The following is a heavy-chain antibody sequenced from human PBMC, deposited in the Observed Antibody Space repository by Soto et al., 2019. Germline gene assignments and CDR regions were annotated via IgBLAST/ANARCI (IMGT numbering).Heavy chain of an antibody. V-gene: IGHV4-61*01. CDR3: ARVGRVLEWSPGWIDP. CDR1: AGSVSSSRYF. CDR2: IFYSGST. J-gene: IGHJ5*02. Sequence: SETLSLTCTVSAGSVSSSRYFWSWIRQPPGKGLEWIGYIFYSGSTLYNPSLRSRLTISVDTSKNQFSLKLSSVTAADTAVYYCARVGRVLEWSPGWIDPWGQGTLVTVSS. D-gene: IGHD3-3*01.